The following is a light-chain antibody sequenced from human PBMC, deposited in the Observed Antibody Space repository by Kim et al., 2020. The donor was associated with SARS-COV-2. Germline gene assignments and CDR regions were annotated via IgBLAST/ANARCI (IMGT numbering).Light chain of an antibody. V-gene: IGKV3-20*01. CDR3: QQYGSSYT. Sequence: EIVLTQSPGTLSLSPGERATLSCRASQSVSSSYLAWYQQKPGQAPRLLIYGASSRATGIPDRFSGSGPGTDFTLTISRLEPEDFAVYYCQQYGSSYTFGQGTKWRS. J-gene: IGKJ2*01. CDR2: GAS. CDR1: QSVSSSY.